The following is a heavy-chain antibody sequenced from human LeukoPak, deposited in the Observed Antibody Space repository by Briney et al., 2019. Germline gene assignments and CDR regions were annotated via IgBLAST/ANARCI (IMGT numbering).Heavy chain of an antibody. CDR2: INHSGST. D-gene: IGHD1-26*01. CDR3: ASEEVGSYWYFDL. V-gene: IGHV4-34*01. CDR1: GGSFSGYD. Sequence: PSETLSLTCAVYGGSFSGYDWSWIRQPPGKGLEWIGEINHSGSTNYNPSLKSRVTISVDTSKKQLSLKLSSVTAADTAVYYCASEEVGSYWYFDLWGRGTLVTVSS. J-gene: IGHJ2*01.